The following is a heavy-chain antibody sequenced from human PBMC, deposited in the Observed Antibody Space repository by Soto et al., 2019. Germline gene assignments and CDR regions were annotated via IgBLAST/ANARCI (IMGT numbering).Heavy chain of an antibody. J-gene: IGHJ6*02. CDR3: ASTPRVTEWERPDYYYGMDV. Sequence: QVQLVQSGAEVKKPGSSVKVSCKASGGTFSSYAISWVRQAPGQGLEWMGGIIPIFGTANYAQKFQGRVTITADESTSTAYMELSSLRSEDTAVYYCASTPRVTEWERPDYYYGMDVWGQGTTVTVSS. D-gene: IGHD1-26*01. V-gene: IGHV1-69*12. CDR2: IIPIFGTA. CDR1: GGTFSSYA.